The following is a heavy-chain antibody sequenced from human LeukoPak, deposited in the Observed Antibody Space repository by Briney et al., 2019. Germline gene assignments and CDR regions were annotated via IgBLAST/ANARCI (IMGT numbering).Heavy chain of an antibody. CDR1: YY. Sequence: YYWGWIRQPPGKGLEWVSYISSSGSTIYYADSVKGRFTISRDNAKNSLYLQMNSLRAGDTAVYYCASGRGGWSSDYWGQGTLAAVSS. V-gene: IGHV3-11*04. D-gene: IGHD6-19*01. J-gene: IGHJ4*02. CDR2: ISSSGSTI. CDR3: ASGRGGWSSDY.